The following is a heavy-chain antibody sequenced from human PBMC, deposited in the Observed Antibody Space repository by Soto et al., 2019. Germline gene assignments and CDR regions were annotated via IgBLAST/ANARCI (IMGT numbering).Heavy chain of an antibody. CDR2: IIDSGGST. CDR3: AKXRSYYYYYGVXV. CDR1: GFTFSSCA. Sequence: PGGSLRLSCAASGFTFSSCAMGWVRQAPGKGLEWVSDIIDSGGSTYYADSVKGRFTISRDNSKSTLYLQMNSLRAEDTALYYCAKXRSYYYYYGVXVWGQGTTVXVSS. J-gene: IGHJ6*02. V-gene: IGHV3-23*01.